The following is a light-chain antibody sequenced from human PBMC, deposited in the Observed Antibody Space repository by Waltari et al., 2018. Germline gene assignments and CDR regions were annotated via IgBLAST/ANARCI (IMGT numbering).Light chain of an antibody. CDR3: QHYLRLPVT. CDR2: GAS. J-gene: IGKJ1*01. CDR1: QSVSRA. V-gene: IGKV3-20*01. Sequence: EMVLTQPPCTLSLSLAESATPSCRASQSVSRALTWYQQKPGQAPRLLIYGASTRATGIPDRFSGSGSGTDFSLTISRLEPDDFAVYYCQHYLRLPVTFGQGTTVEI.